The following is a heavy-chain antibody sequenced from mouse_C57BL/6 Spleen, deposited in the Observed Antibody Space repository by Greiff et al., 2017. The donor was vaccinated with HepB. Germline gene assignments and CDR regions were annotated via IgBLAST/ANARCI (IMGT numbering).Heavy chain of an antibody. CDR1: GFTFSDYG. Sequence: DVKLVESGGGLVKPGGSLKLSCAASGFTFSDYGMHWVRQAPEKGLEWVAYISSGSSNIYYADTVKGRFTISRDNAKNTLVLQMTSLRSEDTAMYYCARSLYDYDGYYYAMVYWGQGTSVTVSS. D-gene: IGHD2-4*01. CDR2: ISSGSSNI. V-gene: IGHV5-17*01. CDR3: ARSLYDYDGYYYAMVY. J-gene: IGHJ4*01.